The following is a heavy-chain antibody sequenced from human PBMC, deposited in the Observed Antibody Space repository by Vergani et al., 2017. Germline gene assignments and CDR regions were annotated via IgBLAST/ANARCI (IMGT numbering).Heavy chain of an antibody. J-gene: IGHJ5*01. CDR1: GFALNRHA. Sequence: QVQLVESGGGVVQPGTSLRLSCVVSGFALNRHAMYWVRQAPGKGREWVVGISFDGTNEYYPDLVKGRFTISRDIAKNTLYLQMNSLTVEDTGVYYCARARCIETCYMSNWLDSWGQGTLVTVSS. CDR2: ISFDGTNE. D-gene: IGHD3-9*01. V-gene: IGHV3-30-3*01. CDR3: ARARCIETCYMSNWLDS.